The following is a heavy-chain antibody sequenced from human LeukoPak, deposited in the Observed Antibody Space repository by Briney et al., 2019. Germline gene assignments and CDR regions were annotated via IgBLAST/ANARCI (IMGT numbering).Heavy chain of an antibody. CDR2: IYYSGST. CDR3: ATLSDYGDYYFDY. V-gene: IGHV4-39*01. Sequence: PSETLSLTCTVSGGSISSSSYYWGWIRQPPGKGLEWIGSIYYSGSTYYNPSLKSRVTISVDTSKNQFSLKLSSVTAADTAVYYYATLSDYGDYYFDYWGQGTLVTVSS. CDR1: GGSISSSSYY. J-gene: IGHJ4*02. D-gene: IGHD4-17*01.